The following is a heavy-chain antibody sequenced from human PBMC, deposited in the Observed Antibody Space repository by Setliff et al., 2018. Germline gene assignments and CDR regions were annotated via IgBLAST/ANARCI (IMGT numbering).Heavy chain of an antibody. D-gene: IGHD6-13*01. CDR1: GYTFSNYI. CDR3: ATDQRGTRQQLVPLGY. J-gene: IGHJ4*02. CDR2: INAGNGNT. Sequence: GASVKVSCKASGYTFSNYIIHWVRQAPGQRLEWMGWINAGNGNTKYSQKFQGRVTITRDTSASTAYMELSSLRSEDTAVYFCATDQRGTRQQLVPLGYWGQGTLVTVSS. V-gene: IGHV1-3*01.